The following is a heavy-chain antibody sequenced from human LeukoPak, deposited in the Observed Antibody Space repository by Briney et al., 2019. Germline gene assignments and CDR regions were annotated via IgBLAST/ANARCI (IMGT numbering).Heavy chain of an antibody. CDR1: GFPFSNYS. V-gene: IGHV3-21*01. CDR2: ISSSSSYI. Sequence: GGSLRLSCAASGFPFSNYSMNWVRPAPGKGLEWVSSISSSSSYIYYADSVKGRFTISRDNAKNSLYLQMNSLRAEDTAVYYCASLPAATNWFDPWGQGTLVTVSS. J-gene: IGHJ5*02. CDR3: ASLPAATNWFDP. D-gene: IGHD2-15*01.